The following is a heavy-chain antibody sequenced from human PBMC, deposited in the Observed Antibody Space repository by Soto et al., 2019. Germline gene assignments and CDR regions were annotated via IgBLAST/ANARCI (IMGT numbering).Heavy chain of an antibody. CDR1: GYTFTSYY. Sequence: GASVKVSCKASGYTFTSYYMHWVRQAPGQGLEWMGIINPSGGSTSYAQKFQGRVTMTRDTSTSTVYMELSSLRSEDTAVYYCARIGSGIAAAGLRYFDYWGQGTLVTVSS. CDR2: INPSGGST. J-gene: IGHJ4*02. CDR3: ARIGSGIAAAGLRYFDY. D-gene: IGHD6-13*01. V-gene: IGHV1-46*01.